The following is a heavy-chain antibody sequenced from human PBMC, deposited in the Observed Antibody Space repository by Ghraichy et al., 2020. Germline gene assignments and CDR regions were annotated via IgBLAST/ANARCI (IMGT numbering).Heavy chain of an antibody. CDR1: GFTFRRYA. CDR2: ISYDGSNT. V-gene: IGHV3-30-3*01. CDR3: ARSSSGYYYRGAGDY. J-gene: IGHJ4*02. Sequence: GESLNISCAASGFTFRRYAMHWVRQAPGKGLEWVTVISYDGSNTKYADSVEGRFTISRDNSKNTLYLQMNSLRAEDTAVYYCARSSSGYYYRGAGDYWGQGTLVTVSS. D-gene: IGHD3-22*01.